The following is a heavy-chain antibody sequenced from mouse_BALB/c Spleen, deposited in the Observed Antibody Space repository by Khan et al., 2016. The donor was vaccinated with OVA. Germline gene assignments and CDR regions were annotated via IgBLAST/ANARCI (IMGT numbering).Heavy chain of an antibody. D-gene: IGHD1-1*01. CDR3: ARSTSLWPMDY. V-gene: IGHV14-3*02. CDR2: IDPANGDP. Sequence: VQLQQSGAELVKPGASVKLSCTAAGFNINDTCLHWVKQRPEQGLEWIGRIDPANGDPKYDPKFQAKATITADTPSNIAYLQLSSLTSEDTAVSYCARSTSLWPMDYWGQGTTVTVSS. CDR1: GFNINDTC. J-gene: IGHJ4*01.